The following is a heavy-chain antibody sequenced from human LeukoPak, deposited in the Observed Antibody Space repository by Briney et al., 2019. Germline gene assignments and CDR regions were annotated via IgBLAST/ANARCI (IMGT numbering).Heavy chain of an antibody. D-gene: IGHD1-7*01. J-gene: IGHJ4*02. CDR3: ARYNWNYVHGFDY. Sequence: PSETLSLTCTVSVGSISSSSYYWGWIRQPPGKGLEWIGSIYYSGSTYYNPSLKSRVTISVDTSKNQFSLKLSSVTAADTAVYYCARYNWNYVHGFDYWGQGTLVTVSS. CDR2: IYYSGST. V-gene: IGHV4-39*07. CDR1: VGSISSSSYY.